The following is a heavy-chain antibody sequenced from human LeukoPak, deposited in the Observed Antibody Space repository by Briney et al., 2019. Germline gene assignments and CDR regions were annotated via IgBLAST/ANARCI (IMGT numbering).Heavy chain of an antibody. Sequence: GGSLRVFCAASGFTFNSCVMSWVRQAPGKGLEWVSAISGSGDTTYYAESVRGRFTISRDNAENSLYLQMNSLRAEDTAVYYCARSIPTGVDYCDYWSQGTLVTVSS. V-gene: IGHV3-23*01. CDR1: GFTFNSCV. J-gene: IGHJ4*02. D-gene: IGHD7-27*01. CDR3: ARSIPTGVDYCDY. CDR2: ISGSGDTT.